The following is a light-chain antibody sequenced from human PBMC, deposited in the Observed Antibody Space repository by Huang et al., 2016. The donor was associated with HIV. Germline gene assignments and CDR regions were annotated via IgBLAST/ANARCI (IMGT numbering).Light chain of an antibody. Sequence: ERVLTQSPVTLAASPGERANLSCRASQGVSSKLAWYQQKPGQAPRLLIHDASTRASYIPARFSGSGSDIEFTLTISSLQSEDSAVYYCQQYNNWPRTFGQGTKLEIK. V-gene: IGKV3-15*01. CDR3: QQYNNWPRT. J-gene: IGKJ2*01. CDR2: DAS. CDR1: QGVSSK.